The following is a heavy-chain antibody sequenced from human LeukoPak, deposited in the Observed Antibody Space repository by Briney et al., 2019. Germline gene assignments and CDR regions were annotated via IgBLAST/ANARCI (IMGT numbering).Heavy chain of an antibody. CDR3: AKGSRGSYRSFGY. CDR2: ISGSGGST. CDR1: GFTFSSYA. Sequence: GGSLRLSCAAFGFTFSSYAMSWVRQAPGKGLEWVSAISGSGGSTYYADSVKGRFTISRDNSKNTLYLQMNSLRAEDTAVYYCAKGSRGSYRSFGYWGQGTLVTVSS. V-gene: IGHV3-23*01. D-gene: IGHD1-26*01. J-gene: IGHJ4*02.